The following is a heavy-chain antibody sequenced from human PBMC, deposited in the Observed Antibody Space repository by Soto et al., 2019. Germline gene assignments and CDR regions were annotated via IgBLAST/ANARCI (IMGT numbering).Heavy chain of an antibody. CDR3: ARGYYFYCNGPVSDAFYI. CDR1: AFTVTSNY. D-gene: IGHD2-15*01. CDR2: IYSGGST. Sequence: GGSLRLSCAASAFTVTSNYMSWVRQAPGKGLEWVSVIYSGGSTYYADSVKGRFTISRDNSKNMLYLQMNSLRVEDTAVYYCARGYYFYCNGPVSDAFYIRAQRTMVTVSA. V-gene: IGHV3-66*01. J-gene: IGHJ4*01.